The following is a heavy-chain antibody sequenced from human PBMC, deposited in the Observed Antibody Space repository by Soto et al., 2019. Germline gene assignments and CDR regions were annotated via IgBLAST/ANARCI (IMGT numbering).Heavy chain of an antibody. CDR1: GFTFSSYW. CDR3: AKYSQFIFVVVAATPDPAEAAFDI. V-gene: IGHV3-74*01. Sequence: PGGSLRLSCAASGFTFSSYWMHWVRQAPGKGLVWVSRINSDGSSTSYADSVKGRFTISRDNAKNTLYLQMNSLRAEDTAVYYCAKYSQFIFVVVAATPDPAEAAFDIWGQGTMVTVSS. J-gene: IGHJ3*02. CDR2: INSDGSST. D-gene: IGHD2-15*01.